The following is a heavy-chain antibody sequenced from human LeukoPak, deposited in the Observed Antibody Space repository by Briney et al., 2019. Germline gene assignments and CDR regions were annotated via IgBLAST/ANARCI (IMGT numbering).Heavy chain of an antibody. V-gene: IGHV4-34*01. D-gene: IGHD2-2*02. CDR1: GGSISSYY. CDR2: INHSGST. J-gene: IGHJ4*02. Sequence: PSETLSLTCTVSGGSISSYYWSWIRQPPGKGLEWIGEINHSGSTNYNPSLKSRVTISVDTSKNQFSLKLSSVTAADTAVYYCARQGKEYCSSTSCYSSSNFDYWGQGTLVTVSS. CDR3: ARQGKEYCSSTSCYSSSNFDY.